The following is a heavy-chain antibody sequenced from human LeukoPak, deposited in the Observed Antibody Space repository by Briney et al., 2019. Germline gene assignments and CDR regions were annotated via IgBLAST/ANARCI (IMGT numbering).Heavy chain of an antibody. V-gene: IGHV3-30*03. Sequence: PGGSLRLSCAASGFTFSSYGMHWVRQAPGKGLEWVAIISYDGSNKNYADSVKSRFTISRDNSKNTLYLQMNSLRAEDTAVYYCARSSGDYYDSSGYYSWGQGTLVTVSS. CDR2: ISYDGSNK. CDR3: ARSSGDYYDSSGYYS. CDR1: GFTFSSYG. D-gene: IGHD3-22*01. J-gene: IGHJ4*02.